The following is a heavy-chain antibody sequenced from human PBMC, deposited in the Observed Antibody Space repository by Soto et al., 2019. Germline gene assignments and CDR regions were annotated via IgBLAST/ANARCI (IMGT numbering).Heavy chain of an antibody. CDR1: GGSLNSYY. CDR2: VSSTGST. Sequence: SETLSLTCTFSGGSLNSYYWTWIRQSPGKGLEWIGYVSSTGSTNYNPSLKSRLTMSLDTSTNEVSLSLTSVTAADAAVYFCARFSPPRKSYDSNPGWFDPWGQGIMVTVS. CDR3: ARFSPPRKSYDSNPGWFDP. J-gene: IGHJ5*02. D-gene: IGHD3-22*01. V-gene: IGHV4-59*01.